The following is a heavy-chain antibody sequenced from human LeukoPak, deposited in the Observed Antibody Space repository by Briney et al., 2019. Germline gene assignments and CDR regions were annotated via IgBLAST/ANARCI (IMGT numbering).Heavy chain of an antibody. V-gene: IGHV3-48*01. Sequence: GGSLRLSCAASGFTFSSYSMNWVRQAPGKGLEWVSYISSSSSTIYYADSVKGRFTISRDNAKNSLYLQMNSLRAEDTAVYYCARGGIQLWSRGIDYWGQGTLVTVPS. CDR2: ISSSSSTI. D-gene: IGHD5-18*01. CDR1: GFTFSSYS. CDR3: ARGGIQLWSRGIDY. J-gene: IGHJ4*02.